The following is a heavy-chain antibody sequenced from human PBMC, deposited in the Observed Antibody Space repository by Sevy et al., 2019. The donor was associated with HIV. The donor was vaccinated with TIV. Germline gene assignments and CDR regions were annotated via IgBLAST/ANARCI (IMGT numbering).Heavy chain of an antibody. D-gene: IGHD3-10*02. CDR1: GFTFGDYA. CDR2: IRTKADGGTT. J-gene: IGHJ4*02. V-gene: IGHV3-49*03. Sequence: GGSLRLSCTASGFTFGDYAMNWFRQAPGKGLEWVGFIRTKADGGTTEYAASVKGRFTISRDDPKRIAYLQMNSLKTEDTAVYYCTRGRYTYVPFDYWGQVTLVTVSS. CDR3: TRGRYTYVPFDY.